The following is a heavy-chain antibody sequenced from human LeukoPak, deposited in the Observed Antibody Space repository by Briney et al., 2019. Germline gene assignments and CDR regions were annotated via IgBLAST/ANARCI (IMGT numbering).Heavy chain of an antibody. CDR1: GFTFSSYA. CDR2: ISDRGGRT. V-gene: IGHV3-23*01. J-gene: IGHJ4*02. CDR3: VRDFEWSFDT. Sequence: AGGSPRLSCAASGFTFSSYAMSWVRQAPGKGLEWVSAISDRGGRTHDADSVKGRFTISRDNSKNTLYLQMNSLRPEDTALYYCVRDFEWSFDTWDQGTLVTVSS. D-gene: IGHD3-3*01.